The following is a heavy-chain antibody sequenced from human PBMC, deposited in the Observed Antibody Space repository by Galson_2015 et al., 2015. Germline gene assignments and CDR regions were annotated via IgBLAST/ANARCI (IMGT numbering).Heavy chain of an antibody. J-gene: IGHJ4*02. D-gene: IGHD3-22*01. CDR3: TTGPMIVVVVPSAGHERTSVDY. V-gene: IGHV3-15*01. Sequence: SLRLSCAASGFTFSKAWMSWVRQAPGKGLEWVGRIKSKTDGGTTDYAAPVKGRFTISRDDSKNTPYLQMNSLKTEDTAVYYCTTGPMIVVVVPSAGHERTSVDYWGQGTLVTVSS. CDR1: GFTFSKAW. CDR2: IKSKTDGGTT.